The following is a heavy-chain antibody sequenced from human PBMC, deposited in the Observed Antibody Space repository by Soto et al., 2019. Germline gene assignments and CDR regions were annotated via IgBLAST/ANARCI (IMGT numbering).Heavy chain of an antibody. D-gene: IGHD6-19*01. Sequence: GGSLRLSCAASGFPFSRNAMHWVRQAPGKGLEWVAVISYDGRNKYYADSVKGRFTISRDNSKNTLYLQMNSLTADDTAVYYCAREMYSSGWSLDYWGQGTLVTVSS. CDR3: AREMYSSGWSLDY. V-gene: IGHV3-30-3*01. J-gene: IGHJ4*02. CDR2: ISYDGRNK. CDR1: GFPFSRNA.